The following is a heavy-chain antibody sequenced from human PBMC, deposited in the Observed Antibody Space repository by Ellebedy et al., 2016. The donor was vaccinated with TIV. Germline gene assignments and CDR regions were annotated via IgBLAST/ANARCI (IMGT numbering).Heavy chain of an antibody. CDR2: INQDGSAG. Sequence: GESLKISCAASGLTFSNFWMIWVRQAPGKGLEWVANINQDGSAGYYVDSVKGRFTISRDNAKNSLYLQMKSLRAEDTALYYCGGPAALGTKAFDYWGQGTLVTVSS. J-gene: IGHJ4*02. CDR3: GGPAALGTKAFDY. D-gene: IGHD2-2*01. V-gene: IGHV3-7*01. CDR1: GLTFSNFW.